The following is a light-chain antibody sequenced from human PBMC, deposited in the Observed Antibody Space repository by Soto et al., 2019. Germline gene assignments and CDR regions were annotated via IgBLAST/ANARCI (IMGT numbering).Light chain of an antibody. CDR3: QQSYSTPSIT. Sequence: IQMIQCPSFLYASVGDRVTLTCRASQGIRNDLGWYQQKPGKAPKLLIYAASSLQSGVPSRFSGSGSGTDFTLTISSLQPEDFATYYCQQSYSTPSITFGQRIRLEI. CDR2: AAS. V-gene: IGKV1-39*01. CDR1: QGIRND. J-gene: IGKJ5*01.